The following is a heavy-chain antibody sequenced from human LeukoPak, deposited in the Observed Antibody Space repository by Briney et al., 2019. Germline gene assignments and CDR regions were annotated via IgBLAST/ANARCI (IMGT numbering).Heavy chain of an antibody. J-gene: IGHJ5*02. Sequence: PSETLSLTCAVSGYSISSGYQWAWIRQPPGRGLEWIGSVHHNAGAHYNPSLRSRVTISVDASKNHFSLKLSSVTVADTAVYFCARDPRWLTPDCTSTSCYKNYFAPWGQGTLVTVSS. CDR1: GYSISSGYQ. D-gene: IGHD2-2*01. V-gene: IGHV4-38-2*02. CDR2: VHHNAGA. CDR3: ARDPRWLTPDCTSTSCYKNYFAP.